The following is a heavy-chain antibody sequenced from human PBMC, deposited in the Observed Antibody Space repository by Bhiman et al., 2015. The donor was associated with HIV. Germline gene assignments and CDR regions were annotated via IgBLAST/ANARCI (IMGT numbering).Heavy chain of an antibody. D-gene: IGHD4-17*01. Sequence: QVQLVESGGGVVQPGRSLRLSCAASGFTFSSYAMHWVRQAPGKGLEWVAVISYDGSNKYYAGSVKGRFTISRDNSENTLYLQMNSLRAEDTAVYFCARDPTTVTTAEYEYYFDYWARERWSPSPQ. J-gene: IGHJ4*02. CDR3: ARDPTTVTTAEYEYYFDY. V-gene: IGHV3-30*04. CDR1: GFTFSSYA. CDR2: ISYDGSNK.